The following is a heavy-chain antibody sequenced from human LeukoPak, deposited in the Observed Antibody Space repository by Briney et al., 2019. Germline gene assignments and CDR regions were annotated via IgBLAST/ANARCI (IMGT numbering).Heavy chain of an antibody. CDR3: AKGAGLLWFGTTVDY. J-gene: IGHJ4*02. CDR1: GFTFSTYV. CDR2: ISYDGINK. V-gene: IGHV3-30*04. D-gene: IGHD3-10*01. Sequence: GGSLRLSCAASGFTFSTYVMHWVRQAPGKGLEWVAVISYDGINKYYADSVKGRFTISRDNSKTTLYLQMNRLRVEDTASYYCAKGAGLLWFGTTVDYWGQGTLVTVSS.